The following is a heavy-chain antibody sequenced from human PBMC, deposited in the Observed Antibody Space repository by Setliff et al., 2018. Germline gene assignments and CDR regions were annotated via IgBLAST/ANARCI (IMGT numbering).Heavy chain of an antibody. Sequence: GESLKISCAASGFTFSNYYMTWIRQASGKGLEWISYIHDSGNPTYYADSVKGRFTVSRDNAKNSLYLQMTSLRAEDTAIYYCARTTGYRLEGDFDYWGQGTLVTVSS. CDR1: GFTFSNYY. J-gene: IGHJ4*02. CDR2: IHDSGNPT. V-gene: IGHV3-11*01. CDR3: ARTTGYRLEGDFDY. D-gene: IGHD3-16*01.